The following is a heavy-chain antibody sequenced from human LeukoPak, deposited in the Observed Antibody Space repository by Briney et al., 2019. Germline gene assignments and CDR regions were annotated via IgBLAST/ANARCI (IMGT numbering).Heavy chain of an antibody. CDR2: IKHDGSET. CDR1: GFTFSNIW. J-gene: IGHJ6*02. CDR3: AKNGGPHGMDV. V-gene: IGHV3-7*02. Sequence: GGSLRLSCAASGFTFSNIWMSWVRQAPGKGLEWVANIKHDGSETNYVDSVKGRFTISRDNAKNSLHLQMNSLRAEDTAVYYCAKNGGPHGMDVWGQGTTVTASS. D-gene: IGHD3-10*01.